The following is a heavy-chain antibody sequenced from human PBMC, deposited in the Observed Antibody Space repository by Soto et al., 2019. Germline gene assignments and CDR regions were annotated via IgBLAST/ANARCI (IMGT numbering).Heavy chain of an antibody. CDR1: GFTFSSYW. J-gene: IGHJ6*02. D-gene: IGHD5-12*01. Sequence: XVSLQLSCVGSGFTFSSYWMGWVRQTPGKGLEWVATIKADGTEKYYVDSVKGRFTFSRDNAKTSVYLEMNSLRAEDTAVYYCVTAVRGYNANGDLWGQGTTVTVS. CDR2: IKADGTEK. CDR3: VTAVRGYNANGDL. V-gene: IGHV3-7*03.